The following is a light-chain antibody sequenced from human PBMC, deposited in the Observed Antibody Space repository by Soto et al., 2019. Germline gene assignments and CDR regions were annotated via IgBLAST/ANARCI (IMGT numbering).Light chain of an antibody. CDR3: QQSYSTPIT. Sequence: EIVMTQSPATLSVSPGERATLSCRASQSVSSSLVWYQQKPGQAPRLLICGASTRATGIPARFSGSGSGTDFTLTISSLQPEDFATYYCQQSYSTPITFGQGTRLENK. V-gene: IGKV3-15*01. J-gene: IGKJ5*01. CDR1: QSVSSS. CDR2: GAS.